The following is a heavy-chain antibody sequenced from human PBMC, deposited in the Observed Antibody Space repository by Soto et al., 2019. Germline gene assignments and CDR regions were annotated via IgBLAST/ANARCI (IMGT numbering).Heavy chain of an antibody. V-gene: IGHV1-69*13. Sequence: SVKVSCKASVGTFSSYAISWVRQAPGQGLEWMGGIIPIFGTANYAQKFQGRVTITADESTSTAYMELSSLRSEDTAVYYCARDTLTGTTGFDYWGQGTLVTVSS. CDR2: IIPIFGTA. CDR3: ARDTLTGTTGFDY. J-gene: IGHJ4*02. CDR1: VGTFSSYA. D-gene: IGHD1-7*01.